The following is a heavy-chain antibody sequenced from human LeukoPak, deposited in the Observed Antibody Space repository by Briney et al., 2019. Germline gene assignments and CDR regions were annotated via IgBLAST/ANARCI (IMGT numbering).Heavy chain of an antibody. J-gene: IGHJ5*02. Sequence: GTSLRLSCAASAFTFSSYAMHWVRQAPGKGLEWVAVISYDGSNKYYADSVKGRFTISRDNSKNTLYLQMNSLRAEDTAVYYCARVPHGSGITWGQGTLVTVSS. D-gene: IGHD3-10*01. CDR3: ARVPHGSGIT. CDR2: ISYDGSNK. CDR1: AFTFSSYA. V-gene: IGHV3-30*04.